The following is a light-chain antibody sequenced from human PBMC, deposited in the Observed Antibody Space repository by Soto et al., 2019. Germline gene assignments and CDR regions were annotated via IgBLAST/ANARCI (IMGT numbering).Light chain of an antibody. V-gene: IGKV3-15*01. CDR3: QQYNNWHPYT. CDR2: GAS. J-gene: IGKJ2*01. CDR1: QSVSSN. Sequence: EIVMTQSPATLSVSPGERATLSCRASQSVSSNLAWYQQKPGQAPRLLIYGASTRATVIPARFSGSGSGTEFTLPINSLQSEDFAVYYCQQYNNWHPYTFGQGTKLEIK.